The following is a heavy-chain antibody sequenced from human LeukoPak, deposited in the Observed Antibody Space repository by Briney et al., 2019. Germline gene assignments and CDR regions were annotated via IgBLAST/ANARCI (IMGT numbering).Heavy chain of an antibody. CDR1: GYAITSGGFS. V-gene: IGHV4-30-2*01. CDR3: ARSRQASGLFNS. Sequence: TSQTLSLTCTVSGYAITSGGFSWNWIRQPPGKGLEWIGCIYDRGPAYYNPSLKSRFTISVDRPKNQFFLNVTSLTAADTAVYYCARSRQASGLFNSWGQGTLVVVSS. CDR2: IYDRGPA. D-gene: IGHD3-10*01. J-gene: IGHJ5*01.